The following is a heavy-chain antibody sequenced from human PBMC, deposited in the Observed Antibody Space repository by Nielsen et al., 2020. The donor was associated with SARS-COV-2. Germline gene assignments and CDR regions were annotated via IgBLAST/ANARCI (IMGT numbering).Heavy chain of an antibody. CDR1: GFTFSSYS. CDR2: ISSSSSYI. V-gene: IGHV3-21*01. CDR3: ARRKRATMGDLDY. Sequence: GGSLRLSFAASGFTFSSYSMNWVRQAPGKGLEWVSSISSSSSYIYYADSVKGRFTISRDNAKNSLYLQMNSLRAEDTAVYYCARRKRATMGDLDYWGQGTLVTVSS. D-gene: IGHD5-24*01. J-gene: IGHJ4*02.